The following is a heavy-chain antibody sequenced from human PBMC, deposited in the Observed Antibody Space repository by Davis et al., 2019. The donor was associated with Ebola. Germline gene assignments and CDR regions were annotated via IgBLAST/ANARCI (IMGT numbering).Heavy chain of an antibody. V-gene: IGHV3-53*01. Sequence: GESLKISCAASGFTVSNNFITWVRQAPERGLEWVSIIHSDGGTYYADSVKGRFTTFRDNPKNTLYLQMNSLRADDTAVYYCAKQRGVGAIDYDYWGRGTVVTVSS. J-gene: IGHJ4*02. D-gene: IGHD1-26*01. CDR2: IHSDGGT. CDR1: GFTVSNNF. CDR3: AKQRGVGAIDYDY.